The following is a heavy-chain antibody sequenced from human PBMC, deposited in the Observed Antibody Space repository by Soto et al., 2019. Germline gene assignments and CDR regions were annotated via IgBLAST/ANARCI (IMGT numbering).Heavy chain of an antibody. J-gene: IGHJ3*02. CDR2: INAGNGNT. D-gene: IGHD3-16*02. CDR1: GDTFTSYA. CDR3: AASIMITFGGVIVIQGYAFDI. Sequence: VQLVQSGAEEKKPGASEKVSCKASGDTFTSYAMHWVRQAPGQRLEWMGWINAGNGNTKYSQKFQGRVTITRDTSASTAYMELSSLRSEDTAVYYCAASIMITFGGVIVIQGYAFDIWGQGTMVTVSS. V-gene: IGHV1-3*05.